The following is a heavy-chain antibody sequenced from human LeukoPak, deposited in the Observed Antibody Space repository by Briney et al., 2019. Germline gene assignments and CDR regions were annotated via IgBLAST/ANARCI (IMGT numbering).Heavy chain of an antibody. V-gene: IGHV3-48*04. Sequence: GGSLRLSCAASGFTFSSYSMNWVRQAPGKGLEWVSYISSSSSTIYYADSVKGRFTISRDNAKNSLYLQMNSLRAEDTAVYYCARGDGAFDYWGQGTLVTVSS. CDR1: GFTFSSYS. J-gene: IGHJ4*02. D-gene: IGHD3-10*01. CDR3: ARGDGAFDY. CDR2: ISSSSSTI.